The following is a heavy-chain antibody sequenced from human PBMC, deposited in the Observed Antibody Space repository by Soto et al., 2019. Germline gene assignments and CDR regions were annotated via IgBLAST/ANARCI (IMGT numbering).Heavy chain of an antibody. Sequence: GGSLRLSCAASGFTFSTYWMQWVRQAPGNGLVWVSRIKTDGSVTTYADSVKGRFTISRDNAKNTLYLQMNTLRAEDTAVYYCARDLGGSHDYWGRGTLVTVSS. J-gene: IGHJ4*02. V-gene: IGHV3-74*01. CDR3: ARDLGGSHDY. CDR2: IKTDGSVT. D-gene: IGHD3-16*01. CDR1: GFTFSTYW.